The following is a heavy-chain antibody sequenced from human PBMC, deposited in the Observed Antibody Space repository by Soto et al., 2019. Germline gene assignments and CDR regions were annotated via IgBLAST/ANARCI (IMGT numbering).Heavy chain of an antibody. CDR3: ARWWDDAGYDYIDY. V-gene: IGHV5-51*01. Sequence: GESLKISCKGFGYSFTSYWIGWVRQVPGKGLEWMGIIYPGDSDTRYSPSFQGQVTISADRSISTAYLQWSSLKASDTAMYFCARWWDDAGYDYIDYWGQGTLVTVSS. CDR2: IYPGDSDT. D-gene: IGHD5-12*01. J-gene: IGHJ4*02. CDR1: GYSFTSYW.